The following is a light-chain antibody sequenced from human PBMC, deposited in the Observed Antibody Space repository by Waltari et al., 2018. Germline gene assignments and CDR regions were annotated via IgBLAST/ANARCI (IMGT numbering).Light chain of an antibody. CDR1: SSNVGPMT. CDR2: SNT. Sequence: QSVLTQSPSASGTPGQRVTISCSGGSSNVGPMTVNWYQQLPGTAPRLLIYSNTQRPSGVPDRFSGSKSGTSASLAISDLQSEDEADYYCAAWDDGLNGVLFGGGTKLTVL. J-gene: IGLJ2*01. CDR3: AAWDDGLNGVL. V-gene: IGLV1-44*01.